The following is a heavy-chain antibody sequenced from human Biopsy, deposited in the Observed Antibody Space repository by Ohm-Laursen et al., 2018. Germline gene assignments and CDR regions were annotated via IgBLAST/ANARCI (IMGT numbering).Heavy chain of an antibody. Sequence: PSETLSLTCAVSRGSISGSYWTWIRQSPGKGLEWIAYIYSSGITNYNPSLKSRLTISIDTSKNQFSLKLNSMTTADTAVYYFSRGQDYGGNKAFDIWGQGTKVTVSP. V-gene: IGHV4-59*01. CDR2: IYSSGIT. D-gene: IGHD4-23*01. J-gene: IGHJ3*02. CDR1: RGSISGSY. CDR3: SRGQDYGGNKAFDI.